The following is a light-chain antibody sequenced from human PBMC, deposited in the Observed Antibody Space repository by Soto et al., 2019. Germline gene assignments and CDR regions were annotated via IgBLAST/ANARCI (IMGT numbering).Light chain of an antibody. CDR1: QSIRSN. V-gene: IGKV3-15*01. Sequence: EVVMTQSPATLSVSPGEGATLYCRASQSIRSNLAWYQKKPGQSHRLLIYGASTRATAVPARFSGSGSGTEFHLTISSLQSEDVAVYYCQQYDNSPLTFGGGTQVEIK. CDR2: GAS. CDR3: QQYDNSPLT. J-gene: IGKJ4*01.